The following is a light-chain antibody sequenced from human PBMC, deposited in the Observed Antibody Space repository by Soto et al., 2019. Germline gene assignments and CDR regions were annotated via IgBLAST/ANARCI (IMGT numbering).Light chain of an antibody. V-gene: IGLV2-14*01. CDR3: SSYTSSSTLV. CDR1: SSDVGGYNY. CDR2: DVS. Sequence: QSVLTQPASVSGSPGQSITISCTGTSSDVGGYNYVSWYQQHPGKAPKLMIYDVSNRPSGVSNRFSGSKSGNTASLTISGLQAEDEAAYYCSSYTSSSTLVFGEGTKVTVL. J-gene: IGLJ2*01.